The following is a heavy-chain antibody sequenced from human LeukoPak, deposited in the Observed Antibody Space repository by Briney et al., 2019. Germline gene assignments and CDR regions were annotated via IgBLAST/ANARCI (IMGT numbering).Heavy chain of an antibody. CDR3: ARQDAYCGGDCYFDY. CDR2: IIPIFGTA. V-gene: IGHV1-69*01. CDR1: GGTFSSYA. J-gene: IGHJ4*02. D-gene: IGHD2-21*02. Sequence: SVKVSCKASGGTFSSYAISWERQAPGQGLEWMGGIIPIFGTANYAQKFQGRVTITADESTSTAYMELSSLRSEDTTVYYCARQDAYCGGDCYFDYWGQGTLVTVSS.